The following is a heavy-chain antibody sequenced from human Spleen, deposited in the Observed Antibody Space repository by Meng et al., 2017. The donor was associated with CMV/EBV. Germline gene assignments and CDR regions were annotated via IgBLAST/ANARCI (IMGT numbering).Heavy chain of an antibody. D-gene: IGHD5-18*01. V-gene: IGHV3-7*01. CDR3: ARDAWGGYSYGPGGGWFDP. CDR2: INQNGSER. CDR1: GFTFSSYW. Sequence: GGSLRLSCVVSGFTFSSYWMRLVRQAPGKGLEWVANINQNGSERYYVDSVKGRFIISRDNAKNSLYLQMNSLGAEDTAVFDCARDAWGGYSYGPGGGWFDPWGQGALVTVSS. J-gene: IGHJ5*02.